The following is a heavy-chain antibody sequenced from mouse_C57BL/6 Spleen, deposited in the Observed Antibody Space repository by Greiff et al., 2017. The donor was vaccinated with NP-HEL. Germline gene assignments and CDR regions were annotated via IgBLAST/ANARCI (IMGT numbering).Heavy chain of an antibody. CDR2: INPSTGGT. D-gene: IGHD1-1*01. CDR3: ARSGTVVASDWFAY. CDR1: GYSFTGYY. Sequence: EVQGVESGPELVKPGASVKISCKASGYSFTGYYMNWVKQSPEKSLEWIGEINPSTGGTTYNQKFKAKATLTVDKSSSTAYMQLKSLTSEDSAVYYCARSGTVVASDWFAYWGQGTLVTVSA. V-gene: IGHV1-42*01. J-gene: IGHJ3*01.